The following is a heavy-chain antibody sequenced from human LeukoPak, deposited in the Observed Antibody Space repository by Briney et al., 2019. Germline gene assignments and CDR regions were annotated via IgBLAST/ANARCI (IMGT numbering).Heavy chain of an antibody. J-gene: IGHJ5*02. V-gene: IGHV4-59*01. D-gene: IGHD3-10*01. Sequence: SETLSLTCTVSGGSISPYFWSWIRQPPGKGLEWIGYISYTGSTNYNPSLKSRVAISVDTSKNQFSLQLTSVTAADTAVYYCARDDYRGVTNFDPWGQGTLVTVSS. CDR3: ARDDYRGVTNFDP. CDR2: ISYTGST. CDR1: GGSISPYF.